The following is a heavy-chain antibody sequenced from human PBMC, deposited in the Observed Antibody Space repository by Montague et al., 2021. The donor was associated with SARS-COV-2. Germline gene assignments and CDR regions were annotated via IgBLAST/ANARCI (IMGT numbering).Heavy chain of an antibody. D-gene: IGHD3-9*01. CDR2: IDWDDDK. J-gene: IGHJ6*02. Sequence: PALVKPTQTLTLTCTFSGFSLSTSGMCVSWIRQPPGKALEWLARIDWDDDKYYSTSLKTRLTISKDTSKNQVVLTMTNMDPVDTATYYCARIKYDILTGYYYGMDXWGQGTTVTVSS. V-gene: IGHV2-70*11. CDR3: ARIKYDILTGYYYGMDX. CDR1: GFSLSTSGMC.